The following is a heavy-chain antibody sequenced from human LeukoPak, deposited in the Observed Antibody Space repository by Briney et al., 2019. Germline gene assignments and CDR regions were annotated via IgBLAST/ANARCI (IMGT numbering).Heavy chain of an antibody. Sequence: PGASVKVSCKASGYTFTSYGISWVRQAPGQGLEWMGWINPNSGGTNYAQKFQGRVTMTRDTSISTAYKELSRLRSDDTAVYYCARVDDYGDRTFDYWGQGTLVTVSS. CDR3: ARVDDYGDRTFDY. V-gene: IGHV1-2*02. J-gene: IGHJ4*02. CDR1: GYTFTSYG. CDR2: INPNSGGT. D-gene: IGHD4-17*01.